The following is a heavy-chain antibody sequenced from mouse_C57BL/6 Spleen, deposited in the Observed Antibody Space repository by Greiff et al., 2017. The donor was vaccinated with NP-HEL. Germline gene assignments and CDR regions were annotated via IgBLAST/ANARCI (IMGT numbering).Heavy chain of an antibody. D-gene: IGHD2-4*01. CDR1: GFTFSDYG. J-gene: IGHJ4*01. Sequence: EVKLVESGGGLVKPGGSLKLSCAASGFTFSDYGMHWVRQSPEKGLEWVAYISSGSSTIYYADTVKGRCTISRDNAKNTLFLQMTSLRSEDTAMYYCASMITTLRYYAMDYWGQGTSVTVSS. CDR2: ISSGSSTI. V-gene: IGHV5-17*01. CDR3: ASMITTLRYYAMDY.